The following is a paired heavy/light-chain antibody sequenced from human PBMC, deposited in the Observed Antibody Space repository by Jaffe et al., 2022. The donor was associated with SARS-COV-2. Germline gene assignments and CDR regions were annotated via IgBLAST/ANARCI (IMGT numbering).Light chain of an antibody. CDR2: APS. V-gene: IGKV1-27*01. Sequence: DIQMTQFPSSLSASVGDKVTITCRASQGISYFLAWYQQKPGKVPKLLTSAPSILQPGVPSRFSGSGSGTEFTLTISSLQPEDVATYYCQKYNSAPFTFGPGTKVDI. CDR3: QKYNSAPFT. CDR1: QGISYF. J-gene: IGKJ3*01.
Heavy chain of an antibody. CDR3: ARAHFFSDY. J-gene: IGHJ4*02. CDR1: GYIFTTYA. CDR2: INTNTGSP. V-gene: IGHV7-4-1*02. Sequence: QVQLVQSGSELKKPGASVKISCKASGYIFTTYAINWVRQAPGQGLEWMGWINTNTGSPTYAQGFTGRFVFSLDTSVNTAYLQISSLESEDAAIYYCARAHFFSDYWGQGTQVSVSS.